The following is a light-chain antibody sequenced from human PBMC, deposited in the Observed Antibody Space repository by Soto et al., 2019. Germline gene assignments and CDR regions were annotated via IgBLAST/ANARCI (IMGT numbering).Light chain of an antibody. V-gene: IGKV1-12*01. J-gene: IGKJ4*01. CDR2: AAS. CDR1: QLISSW. CDR3: QQDSTFPLT. Sequence: DIQMTQSPASLAASVGVRVTITCRASQLISSWLVWYQQKPGHAPKLLIYAASNLQSGVPSRFSGSASGTEFTLTISNLHPEDFATYYCQQDSTFPLTFGGGTEVQIK.